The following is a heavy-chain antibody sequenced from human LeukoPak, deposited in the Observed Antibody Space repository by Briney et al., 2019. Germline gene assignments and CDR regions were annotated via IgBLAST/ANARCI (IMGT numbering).Heavy chain of an antibody. CDR3: ATLSGSYVSSDY. D-gene: IGHD1-26*01. CDR2: INPNSGGT. CDR1: GYTFTGYY. Sequence: ASVKVSCKASGYTFTGYYMHWVRQAPGQGLEWMGRINPNSGGTNYAQKFQGRVTMTRDTSISTVCMELSRLRSDETAVYYCATLSGSYVSSDYWGQGTLVTVSS. V-gene: IGHV1-2*06. J-gene: IGHJ4*02.